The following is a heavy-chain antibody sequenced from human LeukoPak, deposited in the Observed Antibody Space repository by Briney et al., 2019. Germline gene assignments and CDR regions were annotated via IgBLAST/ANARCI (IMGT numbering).Heavy chain of an antibody. CDR2: ISSSSSTI. Sequence: GGSLRLSCAASGFTFSSYGMHWVRQAPGKGLEWVSYISSSSSTIYYADSVKGRFTISRDNAKNSLYLQMNSLRAEDTAVYYCARDPPVVDYWGQGTLVTVSS. V-gene: IGHV3-48*04. CDR1: GFTFSSYG. CDR3: ARDPPVVDY. D-gene: IGHD2-21*01. J-gene: IGHJ4*02.